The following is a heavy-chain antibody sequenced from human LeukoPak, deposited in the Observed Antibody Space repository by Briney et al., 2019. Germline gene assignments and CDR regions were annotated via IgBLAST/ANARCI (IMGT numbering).Heavy chain of an antibody. D-gene: IGHD3-22*01. CDR3: AKGRDYYDSSGYYSLDY. CDR2: ISYDGSNK. Sequence: GGSLRLSCAASGFTFDDYTMHWVRQAPGKGLEWVADISYDGSNKYYADSVKGRFTISRDNSKNTLYLQMNSLKAEDTAVYYCAKGRDYYDSSGYYSLDYWGQGTLVTVSS. J-gene: IGHJ4*02. V-gene: IGHV3-30*18. CDR1: GFTFDDYT.